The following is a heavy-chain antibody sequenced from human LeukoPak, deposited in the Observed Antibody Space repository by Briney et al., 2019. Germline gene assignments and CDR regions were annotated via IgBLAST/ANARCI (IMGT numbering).Heavy chain of an antibody. CDR2: IYTSGST. D-gene: IGHD6-13*01. V-gene: IGHV4-4*07. CDR3: ARGGGPLTYSSRRVGAFDI. J-gene: IGHJ3*02. CDR1: GGSISSYY. Sequence: SETLSLTCTVSGGSISSYYWSWIRQPAGKGLEWIGRIYTSGSTNYNPSLKSRVTMSVDTSKNQFSLKLSSVTAADTAVYYCARGGGPLTYSSRRVGAFDIWGQGTMVTVSS.